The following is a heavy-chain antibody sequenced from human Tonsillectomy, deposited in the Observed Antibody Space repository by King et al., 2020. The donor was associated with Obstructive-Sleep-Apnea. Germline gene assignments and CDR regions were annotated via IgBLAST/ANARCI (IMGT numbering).Heavy chain of an antibody. V-gene: IGHV3-20*04. Sequence: VQLVESGGGVVRPGGSLRLSCTASGFIFDDYGMAWVRQDPGKGLEWVSGVNWNGESTGYADSVEGRFTISRDNAKNSLYLLMSSLRAEDTGLYYCARGGGLTWDYFDFWGQGTLVTVSS. CDR3: ARGGGLTWDYFDF. CDR1: GFIFDDYG. D-gene: IGHD3-16*01. CDR2: VNWNGEST. J-gene: IGHJ4*02.